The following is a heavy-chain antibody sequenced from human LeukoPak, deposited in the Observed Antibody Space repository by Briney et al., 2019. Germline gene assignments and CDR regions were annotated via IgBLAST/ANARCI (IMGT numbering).Heavy chain of an antibody. D-gene: IGHD3-10*01. V-gene: IGHV1-8*01. CDR2: MNPNSGNT. CDR3: ARGHYYGSGINDY. J-gene: IGHJ4*02. CDR1: GYSFTSYD. Sequence: ASVTVSCKASGYSFTSYDINWGWQAPGQGQGWKGWMNPNSGNTGYAQKFPGRVTMTRNTSISTAYMELSSLRSEDTAVYYCARGHYYGSGINDYWGQGTLVTVSS.